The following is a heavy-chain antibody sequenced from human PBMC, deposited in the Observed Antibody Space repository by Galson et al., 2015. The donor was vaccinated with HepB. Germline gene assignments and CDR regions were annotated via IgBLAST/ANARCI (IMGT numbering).Heavy chain of an antibody. J-gene: IGHJ4*02. CDR1: GFTFSSFA. D-gene: IGHD5-12*01. CDR3: AKVGADGYDYLDH. Sequence: SLRLSCAASGFTFSSFAMHWVRQAPGKGLEWVAVIWIDGNNEFYVDSVKGRFTISRDNSKNTLSLQMNSLRTEDTAVYYCAKVGADGYDYLDHWGQGTLVTVSS. V-gene: IGHV3-33*03. CDR2: IWIDGNNE.